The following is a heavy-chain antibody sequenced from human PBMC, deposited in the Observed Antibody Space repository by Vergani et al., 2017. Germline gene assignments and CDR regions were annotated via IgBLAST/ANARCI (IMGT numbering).Heavy chain of an antibody. D-gene: IGHD1-26*01. V-gene: IGHV3-43*01. CDR2: ISWDGGST. CDR1: GFTFADYT. CDR3: ARDGGSYT. Sequence: EVQLVESGGVVLQPGGSLRLSCAASGFTFADYTMHWVRQAPGKGLEWVSLISWDGGSTYYADSVKGRFTITRDNAKNSVYLQMNSLRAEDTAVYYCARDGGSYTWGQGTLVTVSS. J-gene: IGHJ5*02.